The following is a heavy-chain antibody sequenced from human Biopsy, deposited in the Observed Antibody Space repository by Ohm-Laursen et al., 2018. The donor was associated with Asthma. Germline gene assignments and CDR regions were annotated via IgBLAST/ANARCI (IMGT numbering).Heavy chain of an antibody. V-gene: IGHV1-69*13. CDR1: GGTFNTYV. CDR2: INSVFGTT. D-gene: IGHD2-2*01. J-gene: IGHJ4*02. CDR3: ARKAGSCISRTCYSLDF. Sequence: ASVKVSCKPLGGTFNTYVIGWVRQAPGQGLEWMGGINSVFGTTTYPQKFQDRVTITADDSTSTAYMELSSLRSEDTAVYYCARKAGSCISRTCYSLDFWGQGTPVTVSS.